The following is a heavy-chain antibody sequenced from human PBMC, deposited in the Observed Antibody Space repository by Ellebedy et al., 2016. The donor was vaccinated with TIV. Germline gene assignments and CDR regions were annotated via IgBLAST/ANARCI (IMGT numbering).Heavy chain of an antibody. D-gene: IGHD5-18*01. Sequence: PGGSLRLSCEVSGFTFDDYTMHWVRQAPGKGLEWVSLISWDGGSTYYADSVKGRFTISRDKSKHSLYLQMNSLRTEDTALYFCAKHKETAMVEGGVFDYWGQGTLVTVSS. CDR1: GFTFDDYT. J-gene: IGHJ4*02. V-gene: IGHV3-43*01. CDR2: ISWDGGST. CDR3: AKHKETAMVEGGVFDY.